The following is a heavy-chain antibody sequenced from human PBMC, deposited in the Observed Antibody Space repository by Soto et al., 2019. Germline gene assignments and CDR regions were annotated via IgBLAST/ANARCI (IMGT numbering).Heavy chain of an antibody. V-gene: IGHV1-69*08. CDR2: IIPALGTA. CDR1: GGTFSSHT. D-gene: IGHD4-17*01. J-gene: IGHJ2*01. CDR3: ARPDFGDYWYFDL. Sequence: QDQLVQSGAEVKKPGSSVKVSCKASGGTFSSHTFSCVRQAPGQGLEWMGRIIPALGTATYAQKFQGRVTITADQSATTVYMELNSLRSEDTAVYYCARPDFGDYWYFDLWGRGTLVTVSS.